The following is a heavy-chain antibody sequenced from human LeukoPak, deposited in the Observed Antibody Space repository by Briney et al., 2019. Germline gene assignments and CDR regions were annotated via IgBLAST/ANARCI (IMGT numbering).Heavy chain of an antibody. Sequence: PGRSLRLSCAASGFTFSSYGMHWVRQAPGKGLEWVAVIWYDGGNKYYADSVKGRFTISRDNSKNTLYLQMNSLRAEDTAVYYCARDKGGLLWFRELLFYFDYWGQGTLVTVSS. CDR3: ARDKGGLLWFRELLFYFDY. V-gene: IGHV3-33*01. CDR2: IWYDGGNK. J-gene: IGHJ4*02. D-gene: IGHD3-10*01. CDR1: GFTFSSYG.